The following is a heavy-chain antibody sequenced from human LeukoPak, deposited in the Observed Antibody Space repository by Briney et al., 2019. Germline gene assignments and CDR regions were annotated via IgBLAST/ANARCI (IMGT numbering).Heavy chain of an antibody. CDR1: GSTFTCYY. V-gene: IGHV1-46*01. CDR2: ANPSGGGR. CDR3: ARGNLIHALDDYYGMDV. J-gene: IGHJ6*02. Sequence: ASVKLSCSASGSTFTCYYIQWGREAHGQGLEWLGVANPSGGGRSYEQKFQGRVTMTRDTSTSTVYMELSSLRSEDTAVYYCARGNLIHALDDYYGMDVWGQGTTVTVSS. D-gene: IGHD3-16*01.